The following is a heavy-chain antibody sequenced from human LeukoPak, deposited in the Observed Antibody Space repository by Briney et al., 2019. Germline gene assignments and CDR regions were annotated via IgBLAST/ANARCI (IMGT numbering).Heavy chain of an antibody. CDR3: ATQRAWLQYH. CDR2: INPNSGGT. CDR1: EYTFTGYY. Sequence: GASVKGSCKASEYTFTGYYMHWVRQAPGQGLEWMGWINPNSGGTTYAQKFQDRVTMTEDTSTDTAYMELSSLRSEDTAVYYCATQRAWLQYHWGQGTLVTVSS. J-gene: IGHJ5*02. V-gene: IGHV1-2*02. D-gene: IGHD5-24*01.